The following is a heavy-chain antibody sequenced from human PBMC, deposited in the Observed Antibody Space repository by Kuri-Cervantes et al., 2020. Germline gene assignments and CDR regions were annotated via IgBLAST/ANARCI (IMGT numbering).Heavy chain of an antibody. CDR1: GFTFSSYG. CDR2: ISYDGSNK. Sequence: GESLNISCAASGFTFSSYGMHWVRQAPGKGLEWVAVISYDGSNKYYADSVKGRFTISRSNSKNPLYLQMNSLRAEDTAVYYCARDFWVAATRRVANWFDPWGQGTLVTVSS. J-gene: IGHJ5*02. D-gene: IGHD2-15*01. CDR3: ARDFWVAATRRVANWFDP. V-gene: IGHV3-30*03.